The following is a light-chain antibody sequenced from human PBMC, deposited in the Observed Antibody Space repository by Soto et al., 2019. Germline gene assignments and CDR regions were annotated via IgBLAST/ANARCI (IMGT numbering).Light chain of an antibody. CDR1: SSDVGGYDY. CDR3: CSYAGSFIYV. Sequence: QPALTQPRSVSGSPGQSVTISCTGTSSDVGGYDYVSWYQQHPGKAPKLMIYDVSKRPSGVPDRFSGSKSGNTASLTISGLQADDEADYYCCSYAGSFIYVFATGTKVTVL. J-gene: IGLJ1*01. CDR2: DVS. V-gene: IGLV2-11*01.